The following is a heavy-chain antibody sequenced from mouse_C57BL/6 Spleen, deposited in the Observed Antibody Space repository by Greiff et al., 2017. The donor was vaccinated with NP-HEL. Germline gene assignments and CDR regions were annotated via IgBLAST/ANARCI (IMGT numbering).Heavy chain of an antibody. CDR2: ISYDGSN. CDR3: ARGTNYDYEPGFDY. Sequence: EVQVVESGPGLVKPSQSLSLTCSVTGYSITSGYYWNWIRQFPGNKLEWMGYISYDGSNNYNPSLKNRSSITRYTSKNQFFLKLNSVTTEDTATYYCARGTNYDYEPGFDYWGQGTTLTVSS. CDR1: GYSITSGYY. D-gene: IGHD2-4*01. V-gene: IGHV3-6*01. J-gene: IGHJ2*01.